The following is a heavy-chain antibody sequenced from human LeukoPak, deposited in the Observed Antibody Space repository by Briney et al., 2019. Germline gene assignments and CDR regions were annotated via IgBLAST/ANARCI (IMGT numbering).Heavy chain of an antibody. Sequence: SETLSLTCAVSGYSISSGYYWGWIRQPPGKGLEWIGSIYHSGSTYYNPSLKSRVTISVDTSKNRFSLKLSSVTAADTAVYYCARGTYSSFGYWGQGTLVTVSS. D-gene: IGHD6-6*01. CDR2: IYHSGST. CDR1: GYSISSGYY. V-gene: IGHV4-38-2*01. CDR3: ARGTYSSFGY. J-gene: IGHJ4*02.